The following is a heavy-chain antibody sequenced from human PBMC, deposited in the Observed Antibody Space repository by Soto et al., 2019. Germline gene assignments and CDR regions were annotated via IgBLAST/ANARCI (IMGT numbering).Heavy chain of an antibody. Sequence: ASVKVSCKASGYTFTSYGISWVRQAPGQGLEWMGWISAYNGNTNYAQKLQGRVTITANESTSTAYMELSSLRSEDTAVYYCASAKSLRQSNYYYYGMDVWGQGTTVTVSS. CDR2: ISAYNGNT. D-gene: IGHD3-3*01. V-gene: IGHV1-18*01. J-gene: IGHJ6*02. CDR1: GYTFTSYG. CDR3: ASAKSLRQSNYYYYGMDV.